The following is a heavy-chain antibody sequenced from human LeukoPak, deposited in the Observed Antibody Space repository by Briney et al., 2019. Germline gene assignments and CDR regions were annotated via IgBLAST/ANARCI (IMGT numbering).Heavy chain of an antibody. D-gene: IGHD4-17*01. CDR3: ARNNDYGDYSIFDY. CDR1: GFTFSSYS. V-gene: IGHV3-21*01. CDR2: ISSSSSYI. J-gene: IGHJ4*02. Sequence: GGSLRLSCAASGFTFSSYSMNWVRQAPGKGLEWVSSISSSSSYIYYAASVKGRFTISRDNAKNSLYLQMNSLRAEDTAVYYCARNNDYGDYSIFDYWGQGTLVTVSS.